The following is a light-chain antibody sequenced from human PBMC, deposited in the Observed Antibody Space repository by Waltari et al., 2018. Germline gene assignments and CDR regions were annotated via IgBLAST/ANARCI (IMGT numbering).Light chain of an antibody. Sequence: QSVLTQPPSVSGAPGQRVTISCTGSSSNIGAGYDVHWYQQLPGTAPKLLIYGNGKRPSGVPDRFSGSKSGTSASLAITGLQAEDEADYYGQSYDTSLSGYVFGTGTKVTVL. CDR2: GNG. V-gene: IGLV1-40*01. CDR3: QSYDTSLSGYV. CDR1: SSNIGAGYD. J-gene: IGLJ1*01.